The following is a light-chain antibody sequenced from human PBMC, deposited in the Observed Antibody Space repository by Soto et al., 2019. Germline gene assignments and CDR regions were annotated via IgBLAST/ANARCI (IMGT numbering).Light chain of an antibody. V-gene: IGLV2-14*01. CDR2: EVS. J-gene: IGLJ7*01. CDR1: SSDVGGYNY. Sequence: QSVLTQPASVSGSPGQSITISCTGTSSDVGGYNYVSWYQQHPGKAPKLMIYEVSNRPSGVSNRFSGSKSGNTASLTISGLQAEDEADYYCSSYTSSSTAVFGGGTQPTVL. CDR3: SSYTSSSTAV.